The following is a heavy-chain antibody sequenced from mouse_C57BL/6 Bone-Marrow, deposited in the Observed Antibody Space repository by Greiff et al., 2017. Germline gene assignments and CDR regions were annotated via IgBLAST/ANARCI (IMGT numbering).Heavy chain of an antibody. V-gene: IGHV10-3*01. Sequence: EVKLMESGGGLVQPKGSLKLSCAASGFTFNTYAMHWVRQAPGKGLEWVARLRSKSSNYATYYTDSVKDRFTISRDDSQSMLYLQMNNLKTEDTAMYYGVREYYGYDERGAMDYWGQGTSVTVSS. CDR1: GFTFNTYA. J-gene: IGHJ4*01. D-gene: IGHD2-2*01. CDR3: VREYYGYDERGAMDY. CDR2: LRSKSSNYAT.